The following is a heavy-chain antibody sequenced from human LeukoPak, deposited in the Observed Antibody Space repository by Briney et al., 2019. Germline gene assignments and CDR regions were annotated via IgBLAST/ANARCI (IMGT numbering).Heavy chain of an antibody. CDR1: GFTFNRYA. CDR2: ISYDGSNK. CDR3: ARDRNLDS. V-gene: IGHV3-30-3*01. Sequence: GGSLRLSCAASGFTFNRYAIHWVRRAPSKGLEWVAFISYDGSNKYFADSVKGRFTISRDNSKNTVYLQMDSLRAEDTAVYYCARDRNLDSWGQGTLVTVSS. J-gene: IGHJ4*02.